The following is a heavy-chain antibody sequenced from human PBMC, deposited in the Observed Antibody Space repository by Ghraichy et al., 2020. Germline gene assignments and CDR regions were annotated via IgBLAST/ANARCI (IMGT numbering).Heavy chain of an antibody. J-gene: IGHJ5*02. CDR2: IKQDGSEK. D-gene: IGHD3-10*01. Sequence: GGSLRLSCAASGFTFSSYWMSWVRQAPGKGLEWVANIKQDGSEKYYVDSVKGRFTISRDNAKNSLYLQMNSLRAEDTAVYYCARGFLWFGENWFDPWGQGTLVTVSS. CDR3: ARGFLWFGENWFDP. CDR1: GFTFSSYW. V-gene: IGHV3-7*04.